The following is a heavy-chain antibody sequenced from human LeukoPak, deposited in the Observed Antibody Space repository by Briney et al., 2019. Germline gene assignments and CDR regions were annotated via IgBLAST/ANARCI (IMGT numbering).Heavy chain of an antibody. CDR1: GFTFSNAW. V-gene: IGHV3-15*01. D-gene: IGHD6-19*01. CDR3: TTDGSGWHLGY. CDR2: IKRKTDGGTT. Sequence: GGSLRLSCAGSGFTFSNAWMSWVRQAPGKGLEWVGRIKRKTDGGTTDYAAPVKGRFTISRDDSKNTLYLQMNSLKTEDTAVYYCTTDGSGWHLGYWGQGTLVTVSS. J-gene: IGHJ4*02.